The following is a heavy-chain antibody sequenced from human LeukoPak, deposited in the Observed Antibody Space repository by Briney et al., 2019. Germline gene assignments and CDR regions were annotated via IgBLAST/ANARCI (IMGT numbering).Heavy chain of an antibody. J-gene: IGHJ4*02. CDR1: GFTFDDYG. D-gene: IGHD6-6*01. V-gene: IGHV3-20*04. CDR2: INWNGGSA. Sequence: GGSLRISCAASGFTFDDYGMSWVRQAPGKGLEWVSGINWNGGSAGYADSVKGRFTISRDNAKNSLYLQMNSLRTEDTALYYCARREYTAFDYWGQGTLVTVSS. CDR3: ARREYTAFDY.